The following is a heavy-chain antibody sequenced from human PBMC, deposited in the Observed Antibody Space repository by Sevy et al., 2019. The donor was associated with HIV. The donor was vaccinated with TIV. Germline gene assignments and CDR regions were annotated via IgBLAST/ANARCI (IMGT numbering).Heavy chain of an antibody. CDR2: ISGSGGST. D-gene: IGHD2-15*01. J-gene: IGHJ6*02. Sequence: GGSLRLSCAASGFTFSTYTMNWVRRAPGKGLEWVSAISGSGGSTYYADSVEGRFTISRDKSKNTVFLQMNSLRAEDTAIYYCAKGDRTFYGMDVWGQGTTVTVSS. CDR3: AKGDRTFYGMDV. CDR1: GFTFSTYT. V-gene: IGHV3-23*01.